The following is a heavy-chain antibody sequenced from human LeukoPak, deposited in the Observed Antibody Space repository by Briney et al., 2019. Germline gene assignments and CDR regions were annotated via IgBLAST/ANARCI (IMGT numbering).Heavy chain of an antibody. CDR3: GRDYCSSTSCYDYYMDV. CDR1: GYTFTSYG. J-gene: IGHJ6*03. CDR2: ISDYNDNT. D-gene: IGHD2-2*01. Sequence: ASVKVSCKASGYTFTSYGINWVRQAPGQGLEWMGWISDYNDNTNYAQKLQGRVTMTTDTSTSTAYMELRSLRSDDTAVYYCGRDYCSSTSCYDYYMDVWGKGTTVTVSS. V-gene: IGHV1-18*01.